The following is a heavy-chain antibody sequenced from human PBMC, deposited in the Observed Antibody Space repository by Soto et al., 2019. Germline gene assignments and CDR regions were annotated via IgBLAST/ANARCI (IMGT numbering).Heavy chain of an antibody. D-gene: IGHD5-12*01. Sequence: QLQLQESGPGLVKPSETLSLTCTVSGGSISSNNYFWGWIRQPPGKGLEWIGSIYFSGSTYYNPSLKSRVTVSVETSKNQFSLRLSSVTAADTAVYYCARSGSVSSLTDSVPYSDYYYYGMDVWGQGTTVTVSS. CDR1: GGSISSNNYF. V-gene: IGHV4-39*01. CDR2: IYFSGST. CDR3: ARSGSVSSLTDSVPYSDYYYYGMDV. J-gene: IGHJ6*02.